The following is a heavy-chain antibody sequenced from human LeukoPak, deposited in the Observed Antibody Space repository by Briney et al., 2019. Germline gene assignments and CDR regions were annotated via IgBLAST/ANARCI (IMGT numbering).Heavy chain of an antibody. D-gene: IGHD6-19*01. V-gene: IGHV3-30*04. CDR3: ARAISSAWHNFDY. Sequence: PVWSLRLCGTASGFTFSTYPMHWVRQAPGKGLESVAIISNDGRNTYYPDSANRRFTISRDNSKNTQYLQMNSLRVDDTAVYYCARAISSAWHNFDYWGQGTLVTVSS. J-gene: IGHJ4*02. CDR1: GFTFSTYP. CDR2: ISNDGRNT.